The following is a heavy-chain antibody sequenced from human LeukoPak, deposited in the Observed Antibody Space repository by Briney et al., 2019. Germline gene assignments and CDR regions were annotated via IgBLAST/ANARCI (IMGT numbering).Heavy chain of an antibody. CDR3: ARAGYLGERYFDWLSAYYYYYYYMDV. Sequence: PSETLSLTCTVSGGSISSSSYYWGWIRQPPGKGLEWIGSIYYSESTYYNPSLKSRVIISVDTSKKQFSLKLSSVTAADTAVYYCARAGYLGERYFDWLSAYYYYYYYMDVWGKGTTVTVSS. CDR2: IYYSEST. D-gene: IGHD3-9*01. V-gene: IGHV4-39*07. CDR1: GGSISSSSYY. J-gene: IGHJ6*03.